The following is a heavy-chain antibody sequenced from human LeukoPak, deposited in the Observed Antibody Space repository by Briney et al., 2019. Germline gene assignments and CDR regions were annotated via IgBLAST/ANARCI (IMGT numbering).Heavy chain of an antibody. CDR2: ISKGGSDK. D-gene: IGHD1-7*01. J-gene: IGHJ4*02. V-gene: IGHV3-30-3*01. Sequence: GGSLRLSCAASGFTFSDYAMHWVRQAPGKGLEWVAVISKGGSDKYYPGSVRGRFTTSRDNSKNTIYLQMDSLRAEDTAIYYCARDYWWNYDYWGQGTLVTVSS. CDR1: GFTFSDYA. CDR3: ARDYWWNYDY.